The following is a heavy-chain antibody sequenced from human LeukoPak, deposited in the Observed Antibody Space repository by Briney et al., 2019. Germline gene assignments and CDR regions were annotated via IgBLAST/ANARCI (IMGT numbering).Heavy chain of an antibody. CDR2: IYPGDSDT. CDR1: GYSFTSYW. V-gene: IGHV5-51*01. J-gene: IGHJ3*02. D-gene: IGHD1-7*01. Sequence: GESLKISCKGSGYSFTSYWIGWVRQMPGKGLEWMGIIYPGDSDTRYSPSFQGQVTISADKSISTAYLQWSSLKASDTAMYYCASITGTTSEGWPVPRVYAFDIWGQGTMVTVSS. CDR3: ASITGTTSEGWPVPRVYAFDI.